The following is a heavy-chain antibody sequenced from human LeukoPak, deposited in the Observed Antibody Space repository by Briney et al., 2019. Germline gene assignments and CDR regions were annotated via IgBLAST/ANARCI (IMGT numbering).Heavy chain of an antibody. Sequence: PGGSLRLSCAASEFTFSSYWMRWVRQAPGKGLEWVANIREDGSEKNYVDSVKGRFTISRDNAKNSLYLQINSLRAEDTAVYYFARDNARCYYYYMDVWGKGTTVTVSS. CDR2: IREDGSEK. CDR3: ARDNARCYYYYMDV. J-gene: IGHJ6*03. V-gene: IGHV3-7*01. CDR1: EFTFSSYW. D-gene: IGHD6-6*01.